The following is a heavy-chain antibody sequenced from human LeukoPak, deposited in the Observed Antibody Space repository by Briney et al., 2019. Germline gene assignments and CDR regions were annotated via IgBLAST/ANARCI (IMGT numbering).Heavy chain of an antibody. D-gene: IGHD2-2*01. CDR3: AEALVPAAMTLVYYYYMDV. Sequence: GGSLRLSCAASGFTFSSYGMSWVRQAPGKGLEWVSAISGSGGSTYYADSVKGRFTISRDKSKNTLYLQMNSLRAEDTAVYYCAEALVPAAMTLVYYYYMDVWGKGTTVTISS. CDR2: ISGSGGST. V-gene: IGHV3-23*01. CDR1: GFTFSSYG. J-gene: IGHJ6*03.